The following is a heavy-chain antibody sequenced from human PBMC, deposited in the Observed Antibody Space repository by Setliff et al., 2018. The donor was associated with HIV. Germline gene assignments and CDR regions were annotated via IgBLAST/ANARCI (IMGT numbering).Heavy chain of an antibody. J-gene: IGHJ4*02. Sequence: PSETLSLTCTVSGGSISSGGYYWSWIRQYPGKGLEWIGYINYSGSTYYKPSLKSRVTISVATSKNQFSLKVRSVTAADTAVYHCARAVYYFDFWGQGTLVTVSS. V-gene: IGHV4-31*03. CDR2: INYSGST. D-gene: IGHD1-20*01. CDR3: ARAVYYFDF. CDR1: GGSISSGGYY.